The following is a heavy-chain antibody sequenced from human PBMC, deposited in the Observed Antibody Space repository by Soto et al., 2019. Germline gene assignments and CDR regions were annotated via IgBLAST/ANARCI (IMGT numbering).Heavy chain of an antibody. Sequence: DVQLVESGGGLIQPGESLRLSCAAFGFSISGKRYVAWVRQAPGKGLEWVSALYDLDGSFYAGSVKGRFTTSSETAKTTVYLQMNDLRPDDTAVYYCAEWHEREHAYDVWGQGTKVTVSS. J-gene: IGHJ3*01. CDR3: AEWHEREHAYDV. CDR2: LYDLDGS. V-gene: IGHV3-53*01. CDR1: GFSISGKRY. D-gene: IGHD1-1*01.